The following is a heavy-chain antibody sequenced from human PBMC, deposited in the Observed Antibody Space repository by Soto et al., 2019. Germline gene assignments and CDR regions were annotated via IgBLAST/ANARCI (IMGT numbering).Heavy chain of an antibody. CDR3: ARLDGNSADYYYGMDV. CDR2: ICYSGST. CDR1: GDSITISSFC. Sequence: SEPLSLTCTVSGDSITISSFCWGWIRQPPGKGLEWIGTICYSGSTYYNPSLQSRVTMSVDTSKNQFSLKLSSVTAADTGVYYCARLDGNSADYYYGMDVWGRGTTVTSP. D-gene: IGHD6-19*01. J-gene: IGHJ6*02. V-gene: IGHV4-39*01.